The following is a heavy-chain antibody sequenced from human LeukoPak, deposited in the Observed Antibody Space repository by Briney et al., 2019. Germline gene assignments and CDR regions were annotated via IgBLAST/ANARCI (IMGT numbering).Heavy chain of an antibody. CDR1: GGSISSYY. CDR2: IYYSGST. V-gene: IGHV4-59*01. Sequence: SETLSLTCTVSGGSISSYYWSWIRQPPGKGLEWIGYIYYSGSTNYNPSLKSRVTISVDTSKNQFSLKLSSVTAADTAVYYCARNQAYFGDYASDAFDIWGQGTMVTVSS. CDR3: ARNQAYFGDYASDAFDI. D-gene: IGHD4-17*01. J-gene: IGHJ3*02.